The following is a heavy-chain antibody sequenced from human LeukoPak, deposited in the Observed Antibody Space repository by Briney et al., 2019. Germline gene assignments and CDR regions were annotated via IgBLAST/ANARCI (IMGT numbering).Heavy chain of an antibody. CDR2: IYSSGST. CDR3: ARSDGYGLVGI. V-gene: IGHV4-39*07. CDR1: VVSISSGSNY. D-gene: IGHD3-10*01. J-gene: IGHJ3*02. Sequence: SETLSLTCSVSVVSISSGSNYWGWIRQPPGKTLEWIGSIYSSGSTHYNPSLKSRVIILNDTAKNHFSLNLSSVNAADTAVYYCARSDGYGLVGIWGQGTMVTVSS.